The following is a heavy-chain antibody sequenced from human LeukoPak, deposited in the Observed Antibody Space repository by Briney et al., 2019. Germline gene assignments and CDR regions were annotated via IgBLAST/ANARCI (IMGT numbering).Heavy chain of an antibody. Sequence: PSETLSLTCTVSGGSISSYYWSWIRQPPGKGLEWIGYIYYSGSTNYNPSLKSRVTISVDTSKNQFSLKLSSVTAADTAVYYCARGGITMIQGLCYFDYWGQGTLVTVSS. CDR3: ARGGITMIQGLCYFDY. CDR1: GGSISSYY. D-gene: IGHD3-22*01. V-gene: IGHV4-59*01. J-gene: IGHJ4*02. CDR2: IYYSGST.